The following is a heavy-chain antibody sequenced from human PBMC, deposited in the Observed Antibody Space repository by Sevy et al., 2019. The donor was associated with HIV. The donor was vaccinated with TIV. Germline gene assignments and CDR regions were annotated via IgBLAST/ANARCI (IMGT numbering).Heavy chain of an antibody. CDR1: GFSFRTYG. CDR2: IWYDGGYK. D-gene: IGHD3-22*01. V-gene: IGHV3-33*01. J-gene: IGHJ4*02. Sequence: GGSLRLSCTASGFSFRTYGMHWARQAPGKGLEWVAVIWYDGGYKYNADSVRGRFTISRDNSKNTVYLQMDSLRAEDTALYYCARDFNYERIFDYWGQGTLVTVSS. CDR3: ARDFNYERIFDY.